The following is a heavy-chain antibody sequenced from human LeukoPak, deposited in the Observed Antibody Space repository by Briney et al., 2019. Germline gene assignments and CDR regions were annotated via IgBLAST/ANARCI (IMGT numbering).Heavy chain of an antibody. V-gene: IGHV4-39*01. CDR1: GGSISSRNRY. Sequence: SETLSLTCSVSGGSISSRNRYWGWIRQPPGKGLEWIGSIFYTGNTYYNPSLRSRVTMSVDTSKNHFSLNLSSVTAADMAVYYCSRHVNTFDYWGQGALVTVSS. CDR2: IFYTGNT. J-gene: IGHJ4*02. CDR3: SRHVNTFDY.